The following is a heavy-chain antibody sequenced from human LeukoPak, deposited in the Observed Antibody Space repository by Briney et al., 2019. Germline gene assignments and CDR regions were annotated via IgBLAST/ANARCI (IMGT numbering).Heavy chain of an antibody. J-gene: IGHJ3*01. D-gene: IGHD5-24*01. V-gene: IGHV3-23*01. CDR3: AKDIQLST. CDR1: GFNFRDAA. Sequence: GGSLRLSCAASGFNFRDAAMTWVRQAPGKELEWVSLISFSGDNSYYADSVKGRFTISRDNSKNTLSLQMNSLRVEDTAIYYCAKDIQLSTWGLGTMVTVSS. CDR2: ISFSGDNS.